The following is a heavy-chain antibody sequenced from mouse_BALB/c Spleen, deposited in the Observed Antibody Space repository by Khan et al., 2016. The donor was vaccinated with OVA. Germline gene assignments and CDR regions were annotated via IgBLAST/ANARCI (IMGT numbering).Heavy chain of an antibody. J-gene: IGHJ4*01. D-gene: IGHD2-14*01. CDR3: ARVGYNGTMDS. CDR1: GYTFRNNG. CDR2: INTYTGDP. Sequence: QIQLVQSGPELKKPGETVKISCKASGYTFRNNGMNWVKQTPGKGLKWMGWINTYTGDPTYADDFKGRFAFSLATSADTAYLQINNLKNEDTATYFCARVGYNGTMDSWGQGTSVTVSS. V-gene: IGHV9-3-1*01.